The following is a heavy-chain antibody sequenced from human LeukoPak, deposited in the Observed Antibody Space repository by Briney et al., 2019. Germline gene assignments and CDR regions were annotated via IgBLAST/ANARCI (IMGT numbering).Heavy chain of an antibody. CDR1: GYTFTGYY. V-gene: IGHV1-2*02. Sequence: ASVKVSSKASGYTFTGYYMHWVRQAPGQGLEWMGWINPNSGGTNYAQKFQGRATMTRDTSISTAYMDLSRLRADDTAAYYCASGQLAEAFDIWGQGTMVTVSS. CDR2: INPNSGGT. J-gene: IGHJ3*02. D-gene: IGHD6-6*01. CDR3: ASGQLAEAFDI.